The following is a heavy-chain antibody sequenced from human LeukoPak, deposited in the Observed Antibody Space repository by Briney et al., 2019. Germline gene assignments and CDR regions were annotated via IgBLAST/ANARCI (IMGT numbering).Heavy chain of an antibody. CDR1: GFTFSSYE. D-gene: IGHD6-13*01. CDR2: ISSSGSTI. V-gene: IGHV3-48*03. CDR3: ARDPPRIAAAGTKAFDI. Sequence: GGSLRLSCAASGFTFSSYEMNWVRQAPGKGLEWVSYISSSGSTIYYADSVMGRFTISRDNAKNSLYLQMNSLRAEDTAVYYCARDPPRIAAAGTKAFDIWGQGTMVTVSS. J-gene: IGHJ3*02.